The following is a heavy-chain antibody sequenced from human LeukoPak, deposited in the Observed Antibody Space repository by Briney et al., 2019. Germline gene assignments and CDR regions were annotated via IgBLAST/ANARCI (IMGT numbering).Heavy chain of an antibody. V-gene: IGHV3-23*01. CDR2: ISGSGGST. Sequence: GSQRLSCAASGFTFSTYAMIWVRQAPGKGLEWVSLISGSGGSTYYADSVKGRFTISRDNGKNTLSLQMNSLRAEDTALYYCAKERLTTTTFDSWGRGTLVTVSS. CDR3: AKERLTTTTFDS. J-gene: IGHJ4*02. CDR1: GFTFSTYA. D-gene: IGHD4-11*01.